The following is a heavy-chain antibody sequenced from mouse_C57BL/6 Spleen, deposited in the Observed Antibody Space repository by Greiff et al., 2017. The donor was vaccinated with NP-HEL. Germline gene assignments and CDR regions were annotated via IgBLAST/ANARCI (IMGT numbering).Heavy chain of an antibody. CDR2: IDPSDSYT. J-gene: IGHJ4*01. CDR3: ARKEDYDYDGYAMDY. CDR1: GYTFTSYW. V-gene: IGHV1-50*01. Sequence: QVQLQQPGAELVKPGASVKLSCKASGYTFTSYWMQWVKQRPGQGLEWIGEIDPSDSYTNYNQKFKGKATLTVDTSSSTAYMQLSSLTSEDSAVYYCARKEDYDYDGYAMDYRGQGTSVTVSS. D-gene: IGHD2-4*01.